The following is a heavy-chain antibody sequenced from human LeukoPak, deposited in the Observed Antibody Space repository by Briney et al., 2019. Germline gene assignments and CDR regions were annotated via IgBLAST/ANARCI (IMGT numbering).Heavy chain of an antibody. CDR3: AKSNGYGLIDI. Sequence: GGSLRLSCAASGFTFSSYGMHWVRQAPGKGLEWVAVISYDGSNKYYADSVKGRFTISRDNSNNTLYLQMNSLRAEDTAVYYCAKSNGYGLIDIWGQGTMVTVSS. CDR2: ISYDGSNK. V-gene: IGHV3-30*18. CDR1: GFTFSSYG. D-gene: IGHD3-22*01. J-gene: IGHJ3*02.